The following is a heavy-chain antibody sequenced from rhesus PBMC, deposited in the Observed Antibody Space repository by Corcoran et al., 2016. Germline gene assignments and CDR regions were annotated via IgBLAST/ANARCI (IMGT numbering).Heavy chain of an antibody. Sequence: QVQLQESGPGLVKPSETLSLTCAVSGGSISSSNWWSWIRQPPGKGLELIGGIYSNTESTNYNPSLKNRVTISKDTSKNQFSLKLSSVTAADTAVYYCARGGGNYGWGQGVLVTVSS. CDR3: ARGGGNYG. CDR2: IYSNTEST. CDR1: GGSISSSNW. D-gene: IGHD1-44*01. J-gene: IGHJ4*01. V-gene: IGHV4S12*01.